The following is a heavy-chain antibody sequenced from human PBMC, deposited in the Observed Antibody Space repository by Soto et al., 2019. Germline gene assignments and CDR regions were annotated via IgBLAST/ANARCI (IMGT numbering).Heavy chain of an antibody. CDR3: ARGSTSVGYDY. Sequence: EVHLVESGGGLVQPGGSLRLSCAASGFTFSTYNMNWVRQAPWKGLQWVSYISSGSGTIYYADSVKGRFTISRDNAKNSLYLQMNSLTADDTAVYYCARGSTSVGYDYWGQGTLVTVSS. CDR2: ISSGSGTI. V-gene: IGHV3-48*04. D-gene: IGHD1-26*01. CDR1: GFTFSTYN. J-gene: IGHJ4*02.